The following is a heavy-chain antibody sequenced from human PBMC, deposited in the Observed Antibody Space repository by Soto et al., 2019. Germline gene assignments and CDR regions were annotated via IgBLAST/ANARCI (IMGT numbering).Heavy chain of an antibody. Sequence: EVQLLESGGGLVQPGGSLRLSCVGSGFTFDNYSMTWVRQAPGEGLQWVSVISGSAGRKYYADSVKGRFTIFRDNSKNTVYLQLNNLRDDDTAVYYCAKEQGSTYYPTDYWGQGTLVTVAS. CDR3: AKEQGSTYYPTDY. D-gene: IGHD3-10*01. J-gene: IGHJ4*02. CDR2: ISGSAGRK. V-gene: IGHV3-23*01. CDR1: GFTFDNYS.